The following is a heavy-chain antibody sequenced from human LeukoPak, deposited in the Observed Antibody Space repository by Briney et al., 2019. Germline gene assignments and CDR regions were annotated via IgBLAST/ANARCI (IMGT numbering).Heavy chain of an antibody. CDR2: IYYSGST. Sequence: SETLSLTCTVSGGSISSGGYYWSWIRQRPGKGLEWIGYIYYSGSTYYNPSLKSRVTISLDTPKNQFSLKLSSVTAADTAVYYCARGYSSSWYKGDYFDYWGQGTLVTVSS. D-gene: IGHD6-13*01. CDR3: ARGYSSSWYKGDYFDY. V-gene: IGHV4-31*03. CDR1: GGSISSGGYY. J-gene: IGHJ4*02.